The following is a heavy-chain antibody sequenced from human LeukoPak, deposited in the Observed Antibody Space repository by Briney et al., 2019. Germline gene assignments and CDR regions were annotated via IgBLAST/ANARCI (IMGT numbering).Heavy chain of an antibody. J-gene: IGHJ4*02. CDR3: ARRIDRRRGLEWSKRGLDY. CDR1: GGSFSGYY. CDR2: INHSGST. Sequence: SETLSLTCAVYGGSFSGYYWSWIRQPPGKGLEWIGEINHSGSTNYNPSLKSRVTISVDTSKNQFSLKLSSVTAADTAVYYCARRIDRRRGLEWSKRGLDYWGQGTLVTVFS. D-gene: IGHD3-3*01. V-gene: IGHV4-34*01.